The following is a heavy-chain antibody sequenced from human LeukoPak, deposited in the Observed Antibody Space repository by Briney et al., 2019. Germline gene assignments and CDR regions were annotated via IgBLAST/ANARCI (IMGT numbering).Heavy chain of an antibody. Sequence: GGSLRLSCAASGFTFANYAMTWVRQAPGKGLEWVAVISYDGSNKYYADSVKGRFTISRDNSKNTLYLQMNSLRAEDTAVYYCVRDRTTVTLFDSWGQGTLVTVSS. V-gene: IGHV3-30*03. D-gene: IGHD4-17*01. CDR1: GFTFANYA. CDR2: ISYDGSNK. CDR3: VRDRTTVTLFDS. J-gene: IGHJ4*02.